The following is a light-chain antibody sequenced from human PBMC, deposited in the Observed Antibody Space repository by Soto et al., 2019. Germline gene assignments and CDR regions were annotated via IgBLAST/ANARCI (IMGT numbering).Light chain of an antibody. CDR3: SSYAGGNNLV. Sequence: QSALTQPPSASGSPGQSVTISCSGTSSDVGGYNYVSWYQQHPDKAPKLMIFEVTKRPSGVPDRFSGSKSGNTASLTVSGLQADDEADYYCSSYAGGNNLVFGGGTKLTVL. V-gene: IGLV2-8*01. CDR2: EVT. J-gene: IGLJ2*01. CDR1: SSDVGGYNY.